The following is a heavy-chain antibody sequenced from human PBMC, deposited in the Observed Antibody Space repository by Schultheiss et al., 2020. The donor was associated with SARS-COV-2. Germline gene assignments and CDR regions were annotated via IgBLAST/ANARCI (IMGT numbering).Heavy chain of an antibody. V-gene: IGHV4-4*02. J-gene: IGHJ5*02. CDR2: IYHSGST. D-gene: IGHD2-15*01. CDR1: GGSISSSNW. Sequence: SCAVSGGSISSSNWWSWVRQPPGKGLEWIGEIYHSGSTNYNPSLKSRVTISVDTSKNQFSLKLSSVTAADTAVYYCASEVIEGYCSGGSCFGAVHWFDPWGQGTLVTVSS. CDR3: ASEVIEGYCSGGSCFGAVHWFDP.